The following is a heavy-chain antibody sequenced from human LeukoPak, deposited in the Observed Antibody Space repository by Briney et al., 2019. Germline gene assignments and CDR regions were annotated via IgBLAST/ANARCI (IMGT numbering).Heavy chain of an antibody. CDR1: GYTFTGYY. CDR3: ARGFIAVATPGEDY. V-gene: IGHV1-2*02. J-gene: IGHJ4*02. CDR2: INPNSGGT. Sequence: ASVKVSCKASGYTFTGYYMHWVRQAPGQGLEWMGWINPNSGGTNYAQKFQGRVTMTRDTSISTAYMELSRLRSDDTAVYYCARGFIAVATPGEDYWGQGTLVTVSS. D-gene: IGHD3-10*01.